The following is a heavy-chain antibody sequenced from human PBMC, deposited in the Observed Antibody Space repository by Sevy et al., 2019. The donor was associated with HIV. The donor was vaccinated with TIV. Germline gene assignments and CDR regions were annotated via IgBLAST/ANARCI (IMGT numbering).Heavy chain of an antibody. Sequence: GGSLRLSCAASGFTFSSYEMNWVRQAPGKGLEWVSYISSSGSTIYYADSVKGRFTISRDDAKNSLYLQMNSLRAEDTAVYYCARDRVGRRWNYYYYGMDVWGQGTTVTVSS. CDR3: ARDRVGRRWNYYYYGMDV. CDR2: ISSSGSTI. V-gene: IGHV3-48*03. D-gene: IGHD1-1*01. J-gene: IGHJ6*02. CDR1: GFTFSSYE.